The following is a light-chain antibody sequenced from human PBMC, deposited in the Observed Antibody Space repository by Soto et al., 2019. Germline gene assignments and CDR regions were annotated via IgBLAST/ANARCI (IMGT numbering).Light chain of an antibody. J-gene: IGLJ2*01. CDR2: GNI. CDR1: SSNIGAGYD. CDR3: QSFDSSLSGSV. V-gene: IGLV1-40*01. Sequence: QAVVTQPPSVSGAPGQRVTISCTGSSSNIGAGYDVHWYQQLPGTAPKLLIYGNINRPSGVPDRFSASKSGTSASLAITGLQAEDEADYYCQSFDSSLSGSVFGGGTQLTVL.